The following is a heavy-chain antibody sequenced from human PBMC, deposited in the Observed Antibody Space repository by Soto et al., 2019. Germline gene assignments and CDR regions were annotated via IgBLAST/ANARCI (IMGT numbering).Heavy chain of an antibody. CDR1: GFTFSNYA. J-gene: IGHJ3*02. D-gene: IGHD1-1*01. CDR2: LSGSGDTT. Sequence: EVQLLESGGGLVQPGGSLRLSCAASGFTFSNYAMSWVRQAPGKGLEWVSGLSGSGDTTYYADSVQGRFTISRDNSKNTLYLQMNSLRAEDTAVYYCAKIGGLERPFLPFDIWGQGTMVTVSS. CDR3: AKIGGLERPFLPFDI. V-gene: IGHV3-23*01.